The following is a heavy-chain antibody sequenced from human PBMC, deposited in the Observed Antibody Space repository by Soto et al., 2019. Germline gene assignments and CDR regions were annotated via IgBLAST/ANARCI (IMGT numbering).Heavy chain of an antibody. CDR3: ARDNSYGGFDP. CDR2: IGTAGDT. V-gene: IGHV3-13*01. D-gene: IGHD4-17*01. J-gene: IGHJ5*02. CDR1: GFTFSSYD. Sequence: PGGSLRLSCAASGFTFSSYDMHWVRQATGKGLEWVSAIGTAGDTYYPGSVKGRFTISRENAKNSLYLQMNSLRAGDTAVYYCARDNSYGGFDPWGQGTLVTVSS.